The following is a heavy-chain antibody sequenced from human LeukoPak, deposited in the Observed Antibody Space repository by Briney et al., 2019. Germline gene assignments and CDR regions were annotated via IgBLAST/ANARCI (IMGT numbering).Heavy chain of an antibody. Sequence: LRASLKLSCKASGVTFSSYAISWVRQAPGQGLEWMAGIIPIVGTANYAQTVQGRVTTTRDESTNTPHMELSSLGSEDTAVYYCARGTSNWGSRYTWFDPWGQGTLVTVSS. CDR1: GVTFSSYA. J-gene: IGHJ5*02. D-gene: IGHD7-27*01. CDR2: IIPIVGTA. V-gene: IGHV1-69*05. CDR3: ARGTSNWGSRYTWFDP.